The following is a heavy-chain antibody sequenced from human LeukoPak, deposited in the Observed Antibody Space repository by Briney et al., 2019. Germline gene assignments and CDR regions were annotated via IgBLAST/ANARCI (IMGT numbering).Heavy chain of an antibody. CDR2: ISSSSSTI. V-gene: IGHV3-48*02. D-gene: IGHD5-18*01. J-gene: IGHJ4*02. CDR3: ARGGTRGYSPVDY. CDR1: GFTFSSYS. Sequence: GGSLRLPCAASGFTFSSYSMNWVHQAPGKGLEWVSYISSSSSTIYYADSVKGRFTISRDNAKNSLYLQMNSLRDEDTAVYYCARGGTRGYSPVDYWGQGILVTASS.